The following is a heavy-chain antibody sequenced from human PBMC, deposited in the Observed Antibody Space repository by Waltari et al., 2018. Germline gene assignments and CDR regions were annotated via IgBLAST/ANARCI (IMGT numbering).Heavy chain of an antibody. CDR2: IYTSGST. Sequence: QVQLQESGPGLVKPSQTLSLTCPVSGGSISSGSYYWSWIRQPAGKGLEWIGYIYTSGSTNYNPSLKSRVTISVDTSKNQFSLKLSSVTAADTAVYYCARYPPLPDFPGYYYGMDVWGQGTTVTVSS. J-gene: IGHJ6*02. V-gene: IGHV4-61*09. CDR1: GGSISSGSYY. CDR3: ARYPPLPDFPGYYYGMDV.